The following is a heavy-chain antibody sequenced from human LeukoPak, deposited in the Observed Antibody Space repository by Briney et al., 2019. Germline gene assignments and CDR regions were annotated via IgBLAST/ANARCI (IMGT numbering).Heavy chain of an antibody. CDR1: GFTFTHYA. D-gene: IGHD4-17*01. V-gene: IGHV3-23*01. Sequence: GGSLRLSCMASGFTFTHYAMTWVRQAPGKGLEWVSDISASGSTIHYADSVKGRFTVSRDNSKNTVFLEMISLRVEDTALYHCAKGHGDWGGNYLDHWGQGAQVTVSS. CDR2: ISASGSTI. CDR3: AKGHGDWGGNYLDH. J-gene: IGHJ4*02.